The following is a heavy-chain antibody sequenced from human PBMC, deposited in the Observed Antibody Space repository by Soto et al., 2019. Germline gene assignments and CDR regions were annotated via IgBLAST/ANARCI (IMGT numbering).Heavy chain of an antibody. CDR2: IYSGGST. CDR1: GFTVSSNY. D-gene: IGHD1-26*01. V-gene: IGHV3-66*01. CDR3: AIGYPPRMAYYYYGMDV. J-gene: IGHJ6*02. Sequence: GGSLRLSCAASGFTVSSNYMSWVRQAPGKGLEWVSVIYSGGSTYYADSVKGRFTISRDNSKNTLYLQMNSLRAEDTAVYYCAIGYPPRMAYYYYGMDVWGQGTTVTVSS.